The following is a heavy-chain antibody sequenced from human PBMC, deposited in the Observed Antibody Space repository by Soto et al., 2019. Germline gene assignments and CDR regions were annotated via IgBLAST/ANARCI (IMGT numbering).Heavy chain of an antibody. CDR2: ISAYNGNT. Sequence: ASVKVSCKASGYTFTSYGISWVRQAPGQGLEWMGWISAYNGNTNYAQKLQGRVTMTTDTSTSTAYMELRSLRSDDTAVYYCARAKSIAARPLYNWFDPWGQGTLVTVSS. J-gene: IGHJ5*02. V-gene: IGHV1-18*01. D-gene: IGHD6-6*01. CDR1: GYTFTSYG. CDR3: ARAKSIAARPLYNWFDP.